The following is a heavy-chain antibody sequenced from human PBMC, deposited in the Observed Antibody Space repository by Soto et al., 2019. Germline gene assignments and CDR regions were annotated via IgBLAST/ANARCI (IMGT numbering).Heavy chain of an antibody. Sequence: PSETLSLTCAVSGDSISISNWWSWVRQPPGKGLEWIGYIYYSGSTNYNPSLKSRVTISVDTSKNQFSLKLSSVTAADTAVYYCARDREVTFDYWGQGTLVTVSS. J-gene: IGHJ4*02. CDR2: IYYSGST. V-gene: IGHV4-4*02. CDR1: GDSISISNW. D-gene: IGHD2-21*02. CDR3: ARDREVTFDY.